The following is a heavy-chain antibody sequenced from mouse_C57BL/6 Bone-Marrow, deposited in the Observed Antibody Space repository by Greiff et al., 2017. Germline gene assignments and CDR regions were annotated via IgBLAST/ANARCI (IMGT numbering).Heavy chain of an antibody. CDR2: ISNGGGST. Sequence: EVQGVESGGGLVQPGGSLKLSCAASGFTFSDYYMYWVRQTPEKRLEWVAYISNGGGSTYYPDTVKGRFTISRDNAKNTLYLQRSRLKSEDTAMYYCARPSYGSTYWYFDVWGTGTTVTVSS. CDR1: GFTFSDYY. D-gene: IGHD1-1*01. CDR3: ARPSYGSTYWYFDV. V-gene: IGHV5-12*01. J-gene: IGHJ1*03.